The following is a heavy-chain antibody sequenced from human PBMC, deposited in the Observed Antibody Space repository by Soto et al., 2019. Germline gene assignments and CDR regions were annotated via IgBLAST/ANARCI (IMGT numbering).Heavy chain of an antibody. CDR2: TYYRSKWYN. V-gene: IGHV6-1*01. Sequence: SQTLSLPCAISGDSVSSNSAALNWIMQSPSRGLEWLGRTYYRSKWYNDYAVSVKSRITINPDTSKNQFSLQLNSVTPEDTAVYYCAKDVFGVWFGELLSFDYWGQGTLVTVSS. CDR1: GDSVSSNSAA. J-gene: IGHJ4*02. CDR3: AKDVFGVWFGELLSFDY. D-gene: IGHD3-10*01.